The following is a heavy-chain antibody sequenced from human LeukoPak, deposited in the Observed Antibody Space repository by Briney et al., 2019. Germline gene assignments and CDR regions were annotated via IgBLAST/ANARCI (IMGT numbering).Heavy chain of an antibody. CDR3: ARGVVLTGYPLDF. Sequence: SETLSLTCSVSGGSFSGYNWSWIRQPPGRGLEWIGFIYYCGSTDYNPSLKRRVTISIDTSKKQFSLKLTSVTAADTAVYYCARGVVLTGYPLDFWGRGTLVTVSS. J-gene: IGHJ4*02. CDR1: GGSFSGYN. V-gene: IGHV4-59*01. CDR2: IYYCGST. D-gene: IGHD3-9*01.